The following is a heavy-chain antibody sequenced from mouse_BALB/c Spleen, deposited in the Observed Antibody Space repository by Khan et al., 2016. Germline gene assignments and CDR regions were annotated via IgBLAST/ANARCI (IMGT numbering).Heavy chain of an antibody. CDR1: GFNIKDTY. Sequence: VGLQQSGAELVKPGASVKLSCTASGFNIKDTYMHWVKQRPEQGLEWIGRIDPANGNIKYDPKFQGKATITADTSSNTAYLQLSSLTSEDTAVYYCTRGSYGNYVAYWGQGTLVTVSA. D-gene: IGHD2-1*01. V-gene: IGHV14-3*02. CDR3: TRGSYGNYVAY. J-gene: IGHJ3*01. CDR2: IDPANGNI.